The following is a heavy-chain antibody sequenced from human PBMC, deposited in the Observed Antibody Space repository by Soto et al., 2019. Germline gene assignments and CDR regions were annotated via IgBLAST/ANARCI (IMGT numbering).Heavy chain of an antibody. D-gene: IGHD4-4*01. CDR1: GGSISSSSYY. CDR3: ARHLTRYYFDY. Sequence: PSETLSLTCTVSGGSISSSSYYWGWIRQPPGKGLEWIGSIYYSGSTYYNPSLKSRVTISVDTSKNQFSLKLSSVTAADTAVYYCARHLTRYYFDYWGQGTLVTVSS. J-gene: IGHJ4*02. CDR2: IYYSGST. V-gene: IGHV4-39*01.